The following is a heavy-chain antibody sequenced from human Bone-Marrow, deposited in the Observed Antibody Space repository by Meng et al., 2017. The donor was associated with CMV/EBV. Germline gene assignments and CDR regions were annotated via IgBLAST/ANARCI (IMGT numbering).Heavy chain of an antibody. D-gene: IGHD6-13*01. V-gene: IGHV3-30*02. J-gene: IGHJ6*02. CDR2: IRYDGSNK. CDR1: GFTFSSYG. CDR3: AEGLPGIAAALGV. Sequence: SCKASGFTFSSYGMHWVRQAPGKGLEWVAFIRYDGSNKYYADSVKGRFTISRDNSKNTLYLQMNSLRAEDTAVYYCAEGLPGIAAALGVWGQGTTVTVSS.